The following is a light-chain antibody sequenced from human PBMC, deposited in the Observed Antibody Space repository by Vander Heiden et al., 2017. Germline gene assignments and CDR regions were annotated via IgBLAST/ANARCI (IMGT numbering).Light chain of an antibody. CDR1: KRINNL. Sequence: VVMTQSPATLSVSPGERATLSSRASKRINNLLAWYQQKPGQPPRLLIYGASTRATGIPARFSGSGSGTEFTLTISSLQSEDFAVYYCLQYNNWPPSFTFGPGTKVDLK. J-gene: IGKJ3*01. V-gene: IGKV3-15*01. CDR3: LQYNNWPPSFT. CDR2: GAS.